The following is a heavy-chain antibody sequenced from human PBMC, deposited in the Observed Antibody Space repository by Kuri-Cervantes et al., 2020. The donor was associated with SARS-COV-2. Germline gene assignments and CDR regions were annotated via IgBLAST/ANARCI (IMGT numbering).Heavy chain of an antibody. J-gene: IGHJ4*02. Sequence: GGSLRLSCAASGFTFSSYGMHWVRQAPGKGLEWVAVISYDGSNKYYADSVKGRFTVSRDNSKNTLYLQMNSLRAEGTAVYYCAKDSGFLEWLFDYWGQGTLVTVSS. V-gene: IGHV3-30*18. D-gene: IGHD3-3*01. CDR1: GFTFSSYG. CDR3: AKDSGFLEWLFDY. CDR2: ISYDGSNK.